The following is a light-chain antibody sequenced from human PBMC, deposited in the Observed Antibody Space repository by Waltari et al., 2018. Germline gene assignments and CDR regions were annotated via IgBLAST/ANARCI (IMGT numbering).Light chain of an antibody. CDR1: SLDVGGYDF. Sequence: QSALTQPASVSGSPGQSITISCTGSSLDVGGYDFVSWDRPHPGKAPKVVIFDVNNRPSGVSDRVSGSKSGNTASLTISGLQAEDEGDYYCTSYTSRHTLVFGGGTKVTVL. J-gene: IGLJ1*01. CDR2: DVN. V-gene: IGLV2-14*01. CDR3: TSYTSRHTLV.